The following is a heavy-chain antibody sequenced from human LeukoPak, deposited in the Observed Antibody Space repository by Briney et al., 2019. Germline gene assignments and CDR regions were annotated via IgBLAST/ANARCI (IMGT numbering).Heavy chain of an antibody. CDR1: GYTLTELS. J-gene: IGHJ4*02. CDR3: ATDGRRYSYGPADY. D-gene: IGHD5-18*01. V-gene: IGHV1-24*01. CDR2: FDPEVGET. Sequence: ASVKLSCKVSGYTLTELSMHWVRHAPGKGLEWMGGFDPEVGETIYAQKFQGRVTMTEDTSTDTAYMGLSSLRSEDTAVYYCATDGRRYSYGPADYWGQGTLVTVSS.